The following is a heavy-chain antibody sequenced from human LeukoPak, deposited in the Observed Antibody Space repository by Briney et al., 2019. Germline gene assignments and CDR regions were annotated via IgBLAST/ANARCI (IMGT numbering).Heavy chain of an antibody. J-gene: IGHJ4*02. CDR1: GGSISSYY. D-gene: IGHD5-18*01. CDR2: IYYSGST. Sequence: SETLSLTCTVSGGSISSYYWSWIRQPPGKGLEWIGSIYYSGSTNYNPSLKSRVTISVDTSKNQFSLKLSSVTAADTAVYYCARATLYSYGLDYFDYWGQRTLVTVSS. V-gene: IGHV4-59*01. CDR3: ARATLYSYGLDYFDY.